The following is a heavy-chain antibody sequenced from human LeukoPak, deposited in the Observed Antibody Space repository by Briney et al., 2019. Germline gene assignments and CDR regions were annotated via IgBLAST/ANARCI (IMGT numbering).Heavy chain of an antibody. CDR3: AREAGNSAYYFDY. D-gene: IGHD4-23*01. Sequence: PSETLSLTCTVSGGSISSGGYYWSWIRQHPGKGLEWIGYIYYSGSTYYNPSLNSRLTISVDTSKNQFSLKLSSVTAADTAVYYCAREAGNSAYYFDYWGQGTLVTVSS. CDR1: GGSISSGGYY. CDR2: IYYSGST. J-gene: IGHJ4*02. V-gene: IGHV4-31*03.